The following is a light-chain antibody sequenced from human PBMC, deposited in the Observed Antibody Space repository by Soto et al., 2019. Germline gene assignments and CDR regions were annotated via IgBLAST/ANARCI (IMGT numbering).Light chain of an antibody. J-gene: IGKJ1*01. CDR3: PQNFNYPRT. CDR2: AAS. V-gene: IGKV1-8*01. Sequence: AIPMTQSPSSVSASTGDRVTISCRATQTIYKYLAWYQQKPGKPPHLLIYAASTLQSGVPSRFNGSGSGTDFTLTITALQSEDSATYYCPQNFNYPRTFGQGTKVEI. CDR1: QTIYKY.